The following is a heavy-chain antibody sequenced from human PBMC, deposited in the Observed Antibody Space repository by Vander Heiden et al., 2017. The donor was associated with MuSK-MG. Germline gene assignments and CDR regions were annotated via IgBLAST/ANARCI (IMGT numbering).Heavy chain of an antibody. V-gene: IGHV4-59*01. CDR1: GGSISGYS. CDR3: ARSLKFDL. Sequence: QVQLLESGPGLVKSSETLSLTCTVSGGSISGYSWSWIRQPPGKGLERIGYMYHSGSTNYNPSLKSRVTISLDTSKNQFSLQVSSATAADTAVYYCARSLKFDLWGRGILVTVSS. J-gene: IGHJ2*01. CDR2: MYHSGST.